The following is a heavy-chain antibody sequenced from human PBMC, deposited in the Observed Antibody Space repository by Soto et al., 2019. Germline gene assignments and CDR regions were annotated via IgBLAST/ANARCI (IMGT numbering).Heavy chain of an antibody. CDR3: ARGEAEARLDYYDSSGYYPYHFDY. CDR2: IIPIFGTA. D-gene: IGHD3-22*01. Sequence: ASVKVSCKASGGTFSSYAISWVRQAPGQGLEWMGGIIPIFGTANYAQKFQGRVTITADESTSTAYMELSSLRSEDTAVYYCARGEAEARLDYYDSSGYYPYHFDYWGQGTLVTVSS. CDR1: GGTFSSYA. J-gene: IGHJ4*02. V-gene: IGHV1-69*13.